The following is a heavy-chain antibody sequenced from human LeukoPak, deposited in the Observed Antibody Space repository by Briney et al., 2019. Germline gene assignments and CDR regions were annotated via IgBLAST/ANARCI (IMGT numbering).Heavy chain of an antibody. V-gene: IGHV3-21*05. CDR1: GFTFSRYA. D-gene: IGHD2-2*01. CDR3: ARDTFQPGLIGS. CDR2: INTDSSDI. Sequence: GSLRLSCAASGFTFSRYAMNWVRQAPGKGLQWVSYINTDSSDIHYADSVKGRFTISRDNARNTLYLQLSSLRAEDSAVYYCARDTFQPGLIGSWGQGTLVTVSS. J-gene: IGHJ4*02.